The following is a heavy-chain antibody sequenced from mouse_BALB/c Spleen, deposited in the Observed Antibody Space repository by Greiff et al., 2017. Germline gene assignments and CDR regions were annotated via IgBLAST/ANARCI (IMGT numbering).Heavy chain of an antibody. J-gene: IGHJ2*01. V-gene: IGHV2-9*02. D-gene: IGHD1-1*01. CDR1: GFSLTSYG. CDR3: ASTTVVAGDYFDD. CDR2: IWAGGST. Sequence: QVQLKESGPGLVAPSQSLSITCTVSGFSLTSYGVHWVRQPPGKGLEWLGVIWAGGSTNYNSALMSRLSISKDNSKSQVFLKMNSLQTDDTAMYYCASTTVVAGDYFDDWGQGTAHTVSS.